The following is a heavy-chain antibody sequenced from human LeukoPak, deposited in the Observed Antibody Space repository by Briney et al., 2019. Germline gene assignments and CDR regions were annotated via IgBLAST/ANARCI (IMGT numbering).Heavy chain of an antibody. Sequence: PGGSLRLSCAASGFTVSSNYMSWVRQAPGKGLEWVSVIYSGGSTYYADSVKGRFTISRDNSKNTLYLQMNSLRAEDTAVYYCAKDSPRDRFNWFDPWGQGTLVTVSS. CDR2: IYSGGST. CDR3: AKDSPRDRFNWFDP. J-gene: IGHJ5*02. V-gene: IGHV3-53*01. D-gene: IGHD3-3*01. CDR1: GFTVSSNY.